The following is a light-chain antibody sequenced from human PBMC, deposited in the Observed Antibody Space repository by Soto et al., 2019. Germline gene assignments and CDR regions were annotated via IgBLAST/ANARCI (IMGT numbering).Light chain of an antibody. Sequence: DVQLTQSPSTLSASVGDRVTITCRASQTHVAYLAWYQQKPGTAPKLLIYDASSLETGVPSRFSGSRSATHFTLTISSLQPDDFATYYCQYYSDYSWTFGQGTKVDLK. CDR1: QTHVAY. V-gene: IGKV1-5*01. J-gene: IGKJ1*01. CDR3: QYYSDYSWT. CDR2: DAS.